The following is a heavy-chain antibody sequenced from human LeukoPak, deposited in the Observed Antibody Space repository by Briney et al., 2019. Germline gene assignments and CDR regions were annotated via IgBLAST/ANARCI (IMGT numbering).Heavy chain of an antibody. CDR1: GFTFSNYG. CDR2: IRYDGSNV. D-gene: IGHD6-6*01. V-gene: IGHV3-30*02. CDR3: AKDAARPTSGAPGN. Sequence: PGGSLRLSCAASGFTFSNYGMYCVRQAPGKGLEWVAFIRYDGSNVYYADSVRGRFTISRDNSKNTLYLQMKSLRAEDTAVYYCAKDAARPTSGAPGNWGQATLVTVSS. J-gene: IGHJ4*02.